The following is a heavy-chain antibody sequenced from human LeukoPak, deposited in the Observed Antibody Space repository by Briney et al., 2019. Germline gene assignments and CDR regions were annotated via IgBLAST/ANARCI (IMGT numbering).Heavy chain of an antibody. V-gene: IGHV3-48*03. CDR3: APLASNLGYCSSTICRFDY. CDR2: ISSSGSTI. CDR1: GFTFSSYE. D-gene: IGHD2-2*01. Sequence: GSLRLSCAASGFTFSSYEMNWVRQAPGKGLEWVSYISSSGSTIYYADSVKGRFTISRDNAKNSLYLQMNSLRAEDTAVYYCAPLASNLGYCSSTICRFDYWGQGTLVTVSS. J-gene: IGHJ4*02.